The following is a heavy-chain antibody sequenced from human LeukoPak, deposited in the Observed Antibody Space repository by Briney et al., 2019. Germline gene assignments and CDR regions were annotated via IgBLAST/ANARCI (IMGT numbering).Heavy chain of an antibody. D-gene: IGHD2-2*01. V-gene: IGHV4-39*07. CDR1: GGSISSSSYY. J-gene: IGHJ3*02. Sequence: SETLSLTCTVSGGSISSSSYYWGWIRQPPGKGLEGIGSIYYSGSTYYHPSLKSRVTISVDTSKNQFSLKLSSVPAADTAVYYCAGGVGSYCSSTSCYYAFDIWGQGTMVTVSS. CDR3: AGGVGSYCSSTSCYYAFDI. CDR2: IYYSGST.